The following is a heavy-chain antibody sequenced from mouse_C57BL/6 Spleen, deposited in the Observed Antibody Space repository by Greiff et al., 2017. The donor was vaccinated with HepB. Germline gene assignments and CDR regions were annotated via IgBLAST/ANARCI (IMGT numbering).Heavy chain of an antibody. J-gene: IGHJ2*01. CDR2: INPNNGGT. Sequence: EVQLQQSGPELVKPGASVKMSCKASGYTFTDYNMHWVKQSPGKSLEWIGYINPNNGGTSYNQKFKGKATLTVNKSSSTAYMELLSLTSEDSAVYYCGRGGYMISVDYWGQGTTLTVSS. CDR1: GYTFTDYN. D-gene: IGHD2-3*01. CDR3: GRGGYMISVDY. V-gene: IGHV1-22*01.